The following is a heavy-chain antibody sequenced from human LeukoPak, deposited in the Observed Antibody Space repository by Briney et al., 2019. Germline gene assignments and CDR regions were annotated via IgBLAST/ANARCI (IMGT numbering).Heavy chain of an antibody. D-gene: IGHD3-3*01. Sequence: GASVTASCKASGGTFSIYAISWVRQAPGQGLEWMGGIIPIFGTANYAQKFQGRVTITADESTSTAYMELSSLRSEDTAVYYCARGEEWSLNLGLNWGQGTMVTVSS. CDR3: ARGEEWSLNLGLN. J-gene: IGHJ3*01. CDR2: IIPIFGTA. CDR1: GGTFSIYA. V-gene: IGHV1-69*13.